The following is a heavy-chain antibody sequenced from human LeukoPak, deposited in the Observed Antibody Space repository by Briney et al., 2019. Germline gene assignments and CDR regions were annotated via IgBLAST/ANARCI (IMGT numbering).Heavy chain of an antibody. Sequence: SETLSLTCTVSGGSISSYYWSWIRQPPGKGLEWMGYIYYSGSTNYNPSLKSRVTISVDTSKNQFSLKLSSVTAADTAVYYCARLGEYSYKDWGQGTLVTVSS. CDR3: ARLGEYSYKD. CDR2: IYYSGST. D-gene: IGHD5-18*01. J-gene: IGHJ4*02. CDR1: GGSISSYY. V-gene: IGHV4-59*01.